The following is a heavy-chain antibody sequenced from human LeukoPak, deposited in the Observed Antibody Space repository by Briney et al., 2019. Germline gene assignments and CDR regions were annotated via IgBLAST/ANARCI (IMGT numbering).Heavy chain of an antibody. CDR3: ARLGFWSGLKVDY. J-gene: IGHJ4*02. D-gene: IGHD3-3*01. Sequence: GGSLRLSCAASGFTFSSYEMNWVREAPGKGLEWGSYISSSGSTIYYADSVKGRFTISRDNAKNSLYLQMNSLRAEDTAVYYCARLGFWSGLKVDYWGQGTLVTVSS. CDR2: ISSSGSTI. CDR1: GFTFSSYE. V-gene: IGHV3-48*03.